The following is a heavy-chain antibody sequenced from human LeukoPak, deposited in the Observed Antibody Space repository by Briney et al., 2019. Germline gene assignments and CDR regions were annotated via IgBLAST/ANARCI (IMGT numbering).Heavy chain of an antibody. CDR2: ISAYNGNT. V-gene: IGHV1-18*01. Sequence: GASVKVSCKASGYTFTSYGISWVRQAPGQGLEWMGWISAYNGNTNYAQKLQGRVTMTTDTSTSTAYMELRSLRSEDTAVYYCARGPKGSGSYAIDAHFDYWGQGTLVTVSS. J-gene: IGHJ4*02. D-gene: IGHD1-26*01. CDR1: GYTFTSYG. CDR3: ARGPKGSGSYAIDAHFDY.